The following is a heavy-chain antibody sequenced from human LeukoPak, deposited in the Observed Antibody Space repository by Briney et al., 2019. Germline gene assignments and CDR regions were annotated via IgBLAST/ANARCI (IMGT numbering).Heavy chain of an antibody. D-gene: IGHD3-22*01. V-gene: IGHV1-2*02. Sequence: ASVTVSCTASGYTFTGYYMHWVRQAPGQGLEWMGWINPNSGGTNYAQKFQGRVTMTRDTSISTAYMELSRLRSDDTAVYYCASVSYYYDSSDSPGDYWGQGTLVTVSS. CDR3: ASVSYYYDSSDSPGDY. CDR1: GYTFTGYY. CDR2: INPNSGGT. J-gene: IGHJ4*02.